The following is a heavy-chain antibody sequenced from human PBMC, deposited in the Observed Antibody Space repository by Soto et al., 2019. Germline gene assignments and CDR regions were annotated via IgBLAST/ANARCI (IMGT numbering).Heavy chain of an antibody. V-gene: IGHV3-21*01. CDR2: ISSSSSYI. CDR3: ARDPGGSSGWYRHYYYGMDV. J-gene: IGHJ6*02. Sequence: XGSLRLSCAASGVTLSSYSMNWVRQAPGKGLDWVSSISSSSSYIYYADSVKGRFTISRDNAKNSLYLQMNSLRAEDTAVYYCARDPGGSSGWYRHYYYGMDVWGQGTTVTVSS. D-gene: IGHD6-19*01. CDR1: GVTLSSYS.